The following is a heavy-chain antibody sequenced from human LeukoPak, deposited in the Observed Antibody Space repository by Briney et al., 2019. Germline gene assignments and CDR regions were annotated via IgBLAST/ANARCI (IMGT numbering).Heavy chain of an antibody. CDR1: GFTFSNAW. CDR2: IKSKTDGGTT. J-gene: IGHJ4*02. D-gene: IGHD3-16*02. Sequence: GGSLRLSCAASGFTFSNAWMSWVRQAPGQGLEWVGRIKSKTDGGTTDYAAPVKGRFTISRDDSKNTLYLQMNSLKTEDTAVYYCTTMTYYDYVWGSYRWDQFDYWGQGTLVTVSS. CDR3: TTMTYYDYVWGSYRWDQFDY. V-gene: IGHV3-15*01.